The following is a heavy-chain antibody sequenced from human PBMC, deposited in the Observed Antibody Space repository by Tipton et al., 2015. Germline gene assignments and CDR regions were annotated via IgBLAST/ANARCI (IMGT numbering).Heavy chain of an antibody. D-gene: IGHD3-9*01. CDR3: ACHDYDLLTRDYQTVDY. J-gene: IGHJ4*02. V-gene: IGHV4-39*07. CDR2: ISHSGST. Sequence: TLSLTCTVSSGPIISSSYSWGWIRQPPGKGLEWIGSISHSGSTYYNPSLKSRVTISADTSRNQFSLRLSSVTAADTAVYYCACHDYDLLTRDYQTVDYWGQGTLVTVSS. CDR1: SGPIISSSYS.